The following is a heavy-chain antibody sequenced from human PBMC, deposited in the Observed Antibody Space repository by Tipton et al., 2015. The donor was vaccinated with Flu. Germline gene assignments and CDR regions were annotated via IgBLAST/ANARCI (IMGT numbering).Heavy chain of an antibody. CDR1: GFSFSNYW. CDR3: VRRGDVAEYFQQ. CDR2: ISSDGTSI. Sequence: SLRLSCAASGFSFSNYWMHWIRQDARKGLMWVSRISSDGTSIKYADSVQGRFIISRDNAKKTVYLQMNGLGVDDSAVYYCVRRGDVAEYFQQWGQGTLVTVSS. J-gene: IGHJ1*01. V-gene: IGHV3-74*03. D-gene: IGHD2-21*01.